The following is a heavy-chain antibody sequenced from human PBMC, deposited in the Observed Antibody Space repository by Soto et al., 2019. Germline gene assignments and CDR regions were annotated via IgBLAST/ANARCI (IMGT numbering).Heavy chain of an antibody. D-gene: IGHD5-12*01. J-gene: IGHJ4*02. CDR2: IYYSGST. CDR3: ARVVNIVATIHFDY. V-gene: IGHV4-31*03. Sequence: PSETLSLTCTVVGGSISSGGYYWSWIRQHPGKGLEWIGYIYYSGSTYYNPSLKSRVTISVDTSKNQFSLKLSSVTAADTAVYYCARVVNIVATIHFDYWGQGTLVTVSS. CDR1: GGSISSGGYY.